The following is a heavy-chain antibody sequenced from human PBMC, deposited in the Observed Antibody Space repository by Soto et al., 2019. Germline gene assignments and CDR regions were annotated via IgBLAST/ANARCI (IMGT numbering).Heavy chain of an antibody. D-gene: IGHD3-22*01. V-gene: IGHV1-69*13. CDR1: GGTFSSYA. Sequence: SVKVSCKASGGTFSSYAISWVRQAPGQGLEWMGGIIPIFGTANYAQKFQGRVAITADESTSTAYMELSSLRSEDTAVYYCARNYYDSSGYLYYFDYWGQGTLVTVSS. CDR2: IIPIFGTA. CDR3: ARNYYDSSGYLYYFDY. J-gene: IGHJ4*02.